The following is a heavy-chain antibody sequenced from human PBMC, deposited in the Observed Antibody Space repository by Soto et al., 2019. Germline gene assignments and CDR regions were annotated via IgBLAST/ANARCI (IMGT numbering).Heavy chain of an antibody. V-gene: IGHV3-30-3*01. CDR1: GFTFSSYA. CDR3: ARDRIAARPDMMGYYYYGMDV. Sequence: QVQLVESGGGVVQPGRSLRLSCAASGFTFSSYAMHWVRQAPGKGLEWVAVISYDGSNKYYADSVKGRFTISRDNSKNTLYLQMNSLRAEDTAVYYCARDRIAARPDMMGYYYYGMDVWGQGTTVTVS. D-gene: IGHD6-6*01. J-gene: IGHJ6*02. CDR2: ISYDGSNK.